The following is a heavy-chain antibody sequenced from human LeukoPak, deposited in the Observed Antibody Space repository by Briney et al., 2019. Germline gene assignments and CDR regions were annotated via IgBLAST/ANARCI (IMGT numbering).Heavy chain of an antibody. V-gene: IGHV3-11*04. CDR1: GFTFSDYY. D-gene: IGHD5-18*01. Sequence: AGGSLRLSCAASGFTFSDYYMSWIRQAPGKGLEWVSYISSSGSTIYYADSVKGRFTTSRDNAKNSLYLQMNSLRAEDTAVYYCARWNTAMDSSDYWGQGTLVTVSS. CDR2: ISSSGSTI. J-gene: IGHJ4*02. CDR3: ARWNTAMDSSDY.